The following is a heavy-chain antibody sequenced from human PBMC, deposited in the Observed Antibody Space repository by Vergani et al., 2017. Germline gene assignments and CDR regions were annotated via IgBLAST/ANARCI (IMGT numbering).Heavy chain of an antibody. D-gene: IGHD3-3*01. CDR3: ASNHFWSGYYPY. J-gene: IGHJ4*02. CDR1: GFTFSSYA. V-gene: IGHV3-23*01. Sequence: EVQLLESGGGLVQPGGSLRLSCAASGFTFSSYAMSWVRQAPGKGLEWVSAISGSGGSTYYADSVKGRFTISRDNSKNSLYLQMNSLRAEDTAVYYCASNHFWSGYYPYWGQGTLVTVSS. CDR2: ISGSGGST.